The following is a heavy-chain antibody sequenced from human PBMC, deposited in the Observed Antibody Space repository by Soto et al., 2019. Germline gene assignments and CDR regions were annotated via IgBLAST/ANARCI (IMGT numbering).Heavy chain of an antibody. CDR1: GFDFRAYA. J-gene: IGHJ4*02. V-gene: IGHV3-23*01. CDR2: LSGRGDTT. D-gene: IGHD6-13*01. Sequence: GGSLRLSCAASGFDFRAYAMSWFRQTPGKGLEWVSGLSGRGDTTDYADSVKGRFTISRDNSKNTLYLQMNGLRVEDTAVYYCAKDIGAAGVFDYWGQGTLVTVSS. CDR3: AKDIGAAGVFDY.